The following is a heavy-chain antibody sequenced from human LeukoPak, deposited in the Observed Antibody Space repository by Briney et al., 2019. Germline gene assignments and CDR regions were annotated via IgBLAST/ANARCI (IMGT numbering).Heavy chain of an antibody. J-gene: IGHJ6*04. Sequence: SETLSLTCAVSGGSVSSSNWWSWVRQPLGKGLEWIGEIYHSGSPNYNPSLMSRVTISVDTSKNQLSPELTSVTAADTAVYYCTRHYYYHMDVWGKGTTVTVSS. CDR1: GGSVSSSNW. CDR3: TRHYYYHMDV. CDR2: IYHSGSP. V-gene: IGHV4-4*02.